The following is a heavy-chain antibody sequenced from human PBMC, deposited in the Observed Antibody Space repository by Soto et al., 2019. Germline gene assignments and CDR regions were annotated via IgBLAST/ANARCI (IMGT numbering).Heavy chain of an antibody. CDR2: IYYSGST. Sequence: TISLDCSINGGSISSYYWSWIRKSKRKGLEWIGYIYYSGSTNFNPSLKSRVTISVDTSKNQFSLKLSSVTAADTAVYYCARDLVVVAATRGYYYYYMDVWGKGTTVT. CDR1: GGSISSYY. V-gene: IGHV4-59*01. CDR3: ARDLVVVAATRGYYYYYMDV. D-gene: IGHD2-15*01. J-gene: IGHJ6*03.